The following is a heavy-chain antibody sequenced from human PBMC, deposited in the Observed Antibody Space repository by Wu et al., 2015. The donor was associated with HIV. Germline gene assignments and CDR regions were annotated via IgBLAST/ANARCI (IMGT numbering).Heavy chain of an antibody. CDR2: MNSNNGKT. Sequence: QVQLVQSGAEVKKPGASVKVSCQASGYTITTYDFNWVRQAPGPGLEWMGWMNSNNGKTGYGQKFQGRVAMTRNISTRTAYMELSGLKSEDTAVYYCATSYYGSGSYPTFYYYYAMDVWGQGTTVTVSS. V-gene: IGHV1-8*01. CDR1: GYTITTYD. J-gene: IGHJ6*02. D-gene: IGHD3-10*01. CDR3: ATSYYGSGSYPTFYYYYAMDV.